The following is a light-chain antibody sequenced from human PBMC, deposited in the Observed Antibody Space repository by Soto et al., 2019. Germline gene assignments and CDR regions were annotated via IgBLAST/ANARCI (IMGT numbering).Light chain of an antibody. Sequence: QSALTQPASVSGSPGQSITISCTGTSSDVNDYNSVSWYQHHPGKAPKIMIYEVNNRPSGVSSRFSGSRSGNTASLTISRLQAEDEAFYYCSSYTRRNTLVIFGGGTKLTVL. CDR1: SSDVNDYNS. CDR3: SSYTRRNTLVI. V-gene: IGLV2-14*01. CDR2: EVN. J-gene: IGLJ2*01.